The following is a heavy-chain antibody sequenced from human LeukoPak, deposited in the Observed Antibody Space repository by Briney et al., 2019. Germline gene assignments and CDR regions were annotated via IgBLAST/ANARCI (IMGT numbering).Heavy chain of an antibody. J-gene: IGHJ6*02. V-gene: IGHV3-53*01. CDR2: MYGGGNT. CDR1: GITVSSNY. CDR3: AARYYYDSSGYWTLSYYYYGMDV. Sequence: PGGSLRLSCAASGITVSSNYMSWVRQAPGKGLEWVSVMYGGGNTDYVDSVKGRFTISRDNSKNTLYLQMNSLRAEDTAVYYCAARYYYDSSGYWTLSYYYYGMDVWGQGTTVTVSS. D-gene: IGHD3-22*01.